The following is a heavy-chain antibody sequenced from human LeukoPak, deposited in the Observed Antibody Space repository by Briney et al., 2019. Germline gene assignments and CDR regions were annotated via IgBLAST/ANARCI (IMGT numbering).Heavy chain of an antibody. V-gene: IGHV5-51*01. Sequence: GESLKISCKGSGYSFTSYWIGWVRQMPGKVLEWMGIIYPGDSDTRYSPSFQGQVTISADKSISTAYLQWSSLKASDTAMYYCAREGGIAAAGSRWFDPWGQGTLVTVSS. J-gene: IGHJ5*02. CDR3: AREGGIAAAGSRWFDP. D-gene: IGHD6-13*01. CDR1: GYSFTSYW. CDR2: IYPGDSDT.